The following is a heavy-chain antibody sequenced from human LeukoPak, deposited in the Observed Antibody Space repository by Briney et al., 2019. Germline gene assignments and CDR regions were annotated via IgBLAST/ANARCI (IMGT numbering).Heavy chain of an antibody. J-gene: IGHJ4*02. CDR2: ISGSGGGT. CDR1: GFTFSSYA. V-gene: IGHV3-23*01. Sequence: GGSLRLSCAASGFTFSSYAMSWVRQAPGKGLEWVSAISGSGGGTYYADSVKGRFTISRDNSKNTLYLRTNSLRAEDTALYYCVRDRDSTGHYDYWGQGTLVTVSS. CDR3: VRDRDSTGHYDY. D-gene: IGHD3-22*01.